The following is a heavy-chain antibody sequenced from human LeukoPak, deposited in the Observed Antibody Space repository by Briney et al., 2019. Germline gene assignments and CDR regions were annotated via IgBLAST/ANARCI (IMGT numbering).Heavy chain of an antibody. J-gene: IGHJ4*02. Sequence: ASVKVSCKASGYTLTSYGISWVLQAPGQGLEWMGWISAHNGDTNYAQKLQGRVTMTTDTSTSTAYMELKSLRSDDTAVYYCARGGSGWCIDNWGQGTLVTVSS. CDR2: ISAHNGDT. V-gene: IGHV1-18*01. CDR1: GYTLTSYG. D-gene: IGHD6-19*01. CDR3: ARGGSGWCIDN.